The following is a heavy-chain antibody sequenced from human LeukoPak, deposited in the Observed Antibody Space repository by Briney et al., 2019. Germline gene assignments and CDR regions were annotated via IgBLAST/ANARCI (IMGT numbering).Heavy chain of an antibody. CDR2: ITSSSRYM. D-gene: IGHD6-19*01. CDR3: ARDSGWSDYFDY. CDR1: GFTFSSYS. J-gene: IGHJ4*02. Sequence: PGGSPRLSCAASGFTFSSYSMNWVRQAPGKGLEWVSCITSSSRYMYYADSVKGRFTISRDNAKNSLYLQMNSLRAEDTAVYYCARDSGWSDYFDYWGQGTLVTVSS. V-gene: IGHV3-21*01.